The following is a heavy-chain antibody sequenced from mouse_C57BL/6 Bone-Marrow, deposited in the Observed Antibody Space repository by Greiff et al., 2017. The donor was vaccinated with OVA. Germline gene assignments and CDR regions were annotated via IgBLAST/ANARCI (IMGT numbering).Heavy chain of an antibody. D-gene: IGHD2-5*01. V-gene: IGHV1-42*01. J-gene: IGHJ2*01. Sequence: EVKLVESGPELVKPGASVKISCKASGYSFTGYYMNWVKQSPEKSLEWIGEINPSTGGTTYNQKFKAKATLTVDKSASTAYMQLKSLTSEDSAVYYGARKSYYSNYDYWGQGTTLTVSS. CDR3: ARKSYYSNYDY. CDR1: GYSFTGYY. CDR2: INPSTGGT.